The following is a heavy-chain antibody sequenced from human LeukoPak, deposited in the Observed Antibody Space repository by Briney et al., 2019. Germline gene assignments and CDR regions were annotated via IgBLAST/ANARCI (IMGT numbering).Heavy chain of an antibody. Sequence: PGGSLRLSCAASGFIFSNYGMHWVRQAPGKRLEWVAVIWNDGSETFHADSVKGRFTISRDNSKNTLYLQMNSLRAEDTAVYYCAKGKSVIYYGSGRFSWFDPWGQGTLVTVSS. CDR2: IWNDGSET. D-gene: IGHD3-10*01. CDR3: AKGKSVIYYGSGRFSWFDP. V-gene: IGHV3-30*02. CDR1: GFIFSNYG. J-gene: IGHJ5*02.